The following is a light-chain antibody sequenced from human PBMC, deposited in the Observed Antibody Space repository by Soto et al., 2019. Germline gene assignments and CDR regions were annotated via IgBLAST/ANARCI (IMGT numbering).Light chain of an antibody. V-gene: IGLV2-23*02. Sequence: QSVLTQPASVSGSPGQSITISCSGTTSEIGIVSWYQHHPGKAPKLMIHEVTKRPSGVSFRFSGSKSGNSASLTISGLQAEDEADYFCCSFGGSGYVFGTGTKVTVL. CDR2: EVT. J-gene: IGLJ1*01. CDR1: TSEIGI. CDR3: CSFGGSGYV.